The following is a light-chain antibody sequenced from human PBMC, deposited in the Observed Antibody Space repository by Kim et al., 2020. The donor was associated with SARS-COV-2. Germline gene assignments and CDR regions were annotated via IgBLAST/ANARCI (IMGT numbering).Light chain of an antibody. V-gene: IGKV1-5*03. Sequence: SASVGDRVTITCRASQRINIWLAWHQQKPGKAPKRLIYKASSLESGVPSRFSGSGSGTEFTLTISSLQPDDIATYYCQQYNSYWTFGKGTKVDIK. CDR1: QRINIW. CDR2: KAS. J-gene: IGKJ1*01. CDR3: QQYNSYWT.